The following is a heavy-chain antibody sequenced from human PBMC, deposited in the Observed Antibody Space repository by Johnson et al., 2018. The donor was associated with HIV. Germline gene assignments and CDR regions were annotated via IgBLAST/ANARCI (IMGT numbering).Heavy chain of an antibody. Sequence: QVQLVESGGGVVQPGGSLRLSCAASVITFSSSGMNWVRQAPGKGLEWVSFIRYDGNNKYYTDSVKGRFTISRDNSKNTLYVQMNSLRDEDTAVYYCARGGGGMGWYGVAFVIWGQGTMVTVSS. J-gene: IGHJ3*02. CDR3: ARGGGGMGWYGVAFVI. D-gene: IGHD6-19*01. V-gene: IGHV3-30*02. CDR2: IRYDGNNK. CDR1: VITFSSSG.